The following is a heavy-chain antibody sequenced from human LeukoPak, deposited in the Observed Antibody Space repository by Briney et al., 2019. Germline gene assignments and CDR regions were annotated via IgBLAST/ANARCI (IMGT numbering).Heavy chain of an antibody. CDR1: GDSISRYY. Sequence: SETLSLTCTVSGDSISRYYWSWIRQPPGKGLEWIGYIYHTGSTKYNPSLNGRGTISLDTPKNQFSLTLRSVTGADTAVYYCGRGANYYYFDSWGQGILVSVSS. CDR3: GRGANYYYFDS. CDR2: IYHTGST. V-gene: IGHV4-59*01. D-gene: IGHD5-24*01. J-gene: IGHJ4*02.